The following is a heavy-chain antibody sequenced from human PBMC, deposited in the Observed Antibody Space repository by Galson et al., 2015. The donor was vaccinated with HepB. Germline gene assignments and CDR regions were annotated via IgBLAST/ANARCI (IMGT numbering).Heavy chain of an antibody. V-gene: IGHV1-3*01. CDR1: GYTFTSYA. Sequence: SVKVSCKASGYTFTSYAMHWVRQAPGQRLEWMGWINAGNGNTKYSQKFQGRVTITRDTSASTAYMELRSLRSEDTAVYYCARDRGIVGATSREAFDIWVQGTMVTVSS. J-gene: IGHJ3*02. D-gene: IGHD1-26*01. CDR2: INAGNGNT. CDR3: ARDRGIVGATSREAFDI.